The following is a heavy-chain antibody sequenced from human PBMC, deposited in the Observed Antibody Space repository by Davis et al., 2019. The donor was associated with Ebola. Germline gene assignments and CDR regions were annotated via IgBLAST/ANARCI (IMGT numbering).Heavy chain of an antibody. D-gene: IGHD5-18*01. Sequence: GESLKISCAASGFTFSSYSMNWVRQAPGKGLEWVSSISSSSSYIYYADSVKGRFTISRDNAKNSLYLQMNSLRAEDTAVYYCARSEDTAMAEAFDYWGQGTLVTVSS. CDR3: ARSEDTAMAEAFDY. CDR2: ISSSSSYI. J-gene: IGHJ4*02. CDR1: GFTFSSYS. V-gene: IGHV3-21*01.